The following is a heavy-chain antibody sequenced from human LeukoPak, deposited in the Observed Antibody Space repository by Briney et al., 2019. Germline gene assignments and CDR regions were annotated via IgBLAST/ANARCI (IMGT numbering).Heavy chain of an antibody. CDR2: IYYSGST. D-gene: IGHD1-14*01. Sequence: SETLSLTCTVSGGSISSGSYYWGWIRQPPGKGLEWIGNIYYSGSTYYNPSLKSRVSISVDTSKNQFSLKLTSVTAADTAVYYCARAPEYGLYFFDYWGQGTLVTVSS. V-gene: IGHV4-39*07. CDR1: GGSISSGSYY. CDR3: ARAPEYGLYFFDY. J-gene: IGHJ4*02.